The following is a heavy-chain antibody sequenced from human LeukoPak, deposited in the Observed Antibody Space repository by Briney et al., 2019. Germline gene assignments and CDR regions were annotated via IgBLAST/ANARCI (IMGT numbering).Heavy chain of an antibody. CDR3: AKAGSRYGRYGGNYFDY. D-gene: IGHD6-13*01. J-gene: IGHJ4*02. CDR1: GFTFSSYE. Sequence: PGGSLRLSCAASGFTFSSYEMNWVRQAPGKGLEWVSYISSSGSTIYYADSVKGRFTISRENAKNSLYLQMNSLRAEDAAVYYCAKAGSRYGRYGGNYFDYWGQGTLVTVSS. CDR2: ISSSGSTI. V-gene: IGHV3-48*03.